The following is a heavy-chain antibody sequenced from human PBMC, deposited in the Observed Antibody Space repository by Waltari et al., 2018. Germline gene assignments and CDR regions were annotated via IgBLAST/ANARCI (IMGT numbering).Heavy chain of an antibody. Sequence: EVQLVESGGGLVKPGGSLRLSCAASGFTFSSYSMNWVRQAPGKGLEWVSSISSSSSYIYYADSVKGRFTISRDNAKNALYLQMNSLRAEDTAVYYCARVQLDAFDIWGQGTMVTVSS. CDR3: ARVQLDAFDI. D-gene: IGHD1-1*01. CDR2: ISSSSSYI. CDR1: GFTFSSYS. J-gene: IGHJ3*02. V-gene: IGHV3-21*01.